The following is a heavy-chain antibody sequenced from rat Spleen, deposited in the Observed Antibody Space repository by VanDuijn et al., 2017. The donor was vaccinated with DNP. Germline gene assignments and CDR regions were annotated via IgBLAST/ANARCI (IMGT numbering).Heavy chain of an antibody. CDR3: ARHMDTGPYYAMDV. D-gene: IGHD4-1*01. CDR1: GFTFSNYD. Sequence: EVQLVESGGGLVQPGRSLKLSCAASGFTFSNYDMAWVRQAPTKGLEWVASISPSGGSTYYRDSVKGRFTVSRDNAKSSLYLQMDSLRPEDTATYYCARHMDTGPYYAMDVWGRGISVTVSS. V-gene: IGHV5-25*01. J-gene: IGHJ4*01. CDR2: ISPSGGST.